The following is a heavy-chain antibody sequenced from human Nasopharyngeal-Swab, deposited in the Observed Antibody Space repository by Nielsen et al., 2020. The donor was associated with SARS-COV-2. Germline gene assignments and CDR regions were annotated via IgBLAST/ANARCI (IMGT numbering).Heavy chain of an antibody. Sequence: GASLKISCAASGFTFSAYWMHWVRQAPGEGLVWVSRIKSDGSSTNDADFVEGRFTISRDNAKNTLYLQMNSLRAEDTALYYCARREVGATFFDYWGQGTLVTVSS. J-gene: IGHJ4*02. CDR2: IKSDGSST. CDR3: ARREVGATFFDY. CDR1: GFTFSAYW. V-gene: IGHV3-74*01. D-gene: IGHD1-26*01.